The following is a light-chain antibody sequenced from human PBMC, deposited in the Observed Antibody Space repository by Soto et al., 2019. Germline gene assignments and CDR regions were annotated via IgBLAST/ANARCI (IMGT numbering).Light chain of an antibody. CDR3: SSYTGSGTVI. CDR1: SSDVGGYNY. Sequence: QSALTQPASVSGSPGQSITISCTGTSSDVGGYNYVSWYQQHPGKAPKLMIYDVSNRPSGVSNRFSGSKSGNTASLTISGLQAEDEADYYCSSYTGSGTVIFGGVTKLTVL. J-gene: IGLJ2*01. V-gene: IGLV2-14*01. CDR2: DVS.